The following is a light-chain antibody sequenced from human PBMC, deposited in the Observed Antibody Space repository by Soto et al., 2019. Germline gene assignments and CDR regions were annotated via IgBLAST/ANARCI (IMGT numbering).Light chain of an antibody. CDR1: QSVSSS. V-gene: IGKV3-11*01. CDR2: DAY. Sequence: EIVLTQSPATLSLSPGERATLSCRASQSVSSSLAWYQQKSGQAPRLLIHDAYNRATGIPARFSGSGSGTDFTLTISSLGPEDFAVYYCQQRSNRPPGVTFGPGTKVEIK. CDR3: QQRSNRPPGVT. J-gene: IGKJ3*01.